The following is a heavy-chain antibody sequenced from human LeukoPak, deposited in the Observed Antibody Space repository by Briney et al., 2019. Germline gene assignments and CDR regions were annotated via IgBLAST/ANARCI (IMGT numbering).Heavy chain of an antibody. CDR1: GFTFSSYS. D-gene: IGHD3-10*01. V-gene: IGHV3-21*01. CDR2: ISSSSSYI. J-gene: IGHJ2*01. CDR3: ARGPMVQGVITPRYWYFDL. Sequence: GGSLRLSCAASGFTFSSYSMNWVRQAPGKGLEWVSSISSSSSYIYYADSVKGRFTISRDNAKNSLNLQMNSLRAEDTAVYYCARGPMVQGVITPRYWYFDLWGRGTLVTVSS.